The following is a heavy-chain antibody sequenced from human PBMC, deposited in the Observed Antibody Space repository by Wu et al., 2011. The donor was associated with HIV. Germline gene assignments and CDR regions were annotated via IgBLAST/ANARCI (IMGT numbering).Heavy chain of an antibody. V-gene: IGHV1-18*01. CDR3: ARTYCSSPRNCPYVGMDV. CDR2: ISAYTGSI. CDR1: SYTFGSYA. Sequence: QVQLVQSGPEVKKPGASVKVSCTASSYTFGSYAMGWVRQAPGQGLEWMGWISAYTGSIKYAQKFQDRVTMTTDTSASIAYMELRSLRFDDTAVYYCARTYCSSPRNCPYVGMDVVGPRDHGH. D-gene: IGHD2-2*01. J-gene: IGHJ6*02.